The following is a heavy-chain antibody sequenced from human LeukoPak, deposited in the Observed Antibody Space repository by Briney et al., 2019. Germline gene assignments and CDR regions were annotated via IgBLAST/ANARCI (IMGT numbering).Heavy chain of an antibody. J-gene: IGHJ3*02. CDR1: GYTFTTYG. D-gene: IGHD5-12*01. CDR3: ARPKHYSGYDLDAFDI. CDR2: ISAYNGNT. V-gene: IGHV1-18*01. Sequence: GASVKVSCKTSGYTFTTYGISWVRQAPGQGLEWMGWISAYNGNTNYAQKLQGRVTMTTDTSTSTVYMELRSLRPDDTAVYYCARPKHYSGYDLDAFDISGQGTMVTVSS.